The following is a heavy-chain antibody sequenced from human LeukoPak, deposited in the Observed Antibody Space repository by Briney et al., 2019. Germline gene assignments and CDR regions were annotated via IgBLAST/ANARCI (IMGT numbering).Heavy chain of an antibody. CDR3: AREKDYYGSGNWFDP. V-gene: IGHV4-34*01. J-gene: IGHJ5*02. CDR1: GGSFSGYY. Sequence: SETLSLTCAVYGGSFSGYYRSWIRQPPGKGLEWIGEINHSGSTNYNPSLKSRVTISVDTSKNQFSLKLSSVTAADTAVYYCAREKDYYGSGNWFDPWGQGTLVTVSS. D-gene: IGHD3-10*01. CDR2: INHSGST.